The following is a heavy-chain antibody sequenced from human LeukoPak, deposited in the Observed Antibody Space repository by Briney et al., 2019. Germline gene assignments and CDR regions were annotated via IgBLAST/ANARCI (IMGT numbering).Heavy chain of an antibody. D-gene: IGHD3-3*01. CDR3: AKGGQNYDFCHFDY. CDR2: ISGSGGST. J-gene: IGHJ4*02. V-gene: IGHV3-23*01. Sequence: GGSLRVSCAASGFTFSNYAMNWVRQAPGKGLEWVSSISGSGGSTYFAGSVKGRVTISRDNSKNTMYMQMNSLRVEDTAVYYCAKGGQNYDFCHFDYWGQGSRITVSA. CDR1: GFTFSNYA.